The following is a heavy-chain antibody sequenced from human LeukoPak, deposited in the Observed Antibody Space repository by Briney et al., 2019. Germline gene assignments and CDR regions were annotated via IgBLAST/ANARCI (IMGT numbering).Heavy chain of an antibody. J-gene: IGHJ4*02. CDR2: ISGSGGST. D-gene: IGHD3-16*01. Sequence: QPGGSLRLSCTASGFTFSSYAMSWVRQAPGKGLEWVSAISGSGGSTYYADSVKGRFTISRDNSQNTLYLQMNSLRAEDTAVYYCAKCPAASYDYVWGTFYYFDYWGQGTLVTVSS. V-gene: IGHV3-23*01. CDR1: GFTFSSYA. CDR3: AKCPAASYDYVWGTFYYFDY.